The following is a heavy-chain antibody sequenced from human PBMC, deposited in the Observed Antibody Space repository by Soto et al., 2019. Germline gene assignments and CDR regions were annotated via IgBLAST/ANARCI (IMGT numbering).Heavy chain of an antibody. D-gene: IGHD6-13*01. CDR1: GFTFSGYA. V-gene: IGHV3-23*01. CDR3: AKRSSSWVFDY. J-gene: IGHJ4*02. CDR2: ISGSGDST. Sequence: EVQLLESGGGLVQPGGSLRLSCAASGFTFSGYAMNRVRQAPGKGLEWVSVISGSGDSTYYADSVKGRFTISRDKSKNTLYLQMNSLRAEDTAVYYCAKRSSSWVFDYWGQGTLVTVSS.